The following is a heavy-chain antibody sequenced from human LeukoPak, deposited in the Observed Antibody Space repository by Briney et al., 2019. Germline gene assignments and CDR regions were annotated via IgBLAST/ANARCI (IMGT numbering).Heavy chain of an antibody. J-gene: IGHJ4*02. D-gene: IGHD6-19*01. CDR1: GYTFTGYY. V-gene: IGHV1-2*02. CDR2: INPNSGGT. CDR3: ARGRSCASGCLVDY. Sequence: GASVKVSCKASGYTFTGYYMHWVRQAPGQGLEWMGWINPNSGGTNYAQKFQGRVTMTRDTSISTAYMELSSLRSDDTAVYYCARGRSCASGCLVDYWGQGTLVTVSS.